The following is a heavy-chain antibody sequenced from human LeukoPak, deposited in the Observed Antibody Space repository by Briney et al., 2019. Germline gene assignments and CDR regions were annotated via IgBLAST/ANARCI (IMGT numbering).Heavy chain of an antibody. CDR2: ISGSGGST. Sequence: PGGTLRLSCAASGFTFSSYGMSWVRQAPGKGLEWVSAISGSGGSTYYADFVKGRFTISRDNSKNTLYLQMNSLRAEDTAVYYCAKTMVRDPACGYWGQGTLVTVSS. V-gene: IGHV3-23*01. CDR1: GFTFSSYG. J-gene: IGHJ4*02. D-gene: IGHD3-10*01. CDR3: AKTMVRDPACGY.